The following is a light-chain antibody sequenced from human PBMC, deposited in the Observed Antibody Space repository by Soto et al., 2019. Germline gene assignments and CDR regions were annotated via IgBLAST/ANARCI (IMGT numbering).Light chain of an antibody. CDR2: GAS. Sequence: EIVLTQSPGTLSLSPGESATLSCRASQSVSSSYLAWYQQKRGQAPRLLIYGASSRATGIPDRFSGSGSGTDCTLTISRLEPEDFAVYYCQQYGNSLFTFGPGTKGDIK. CDR1: QSVSSSY. CDR3: QQYGNSLFT. J-gene: IGKJ3*01. V-gene: IGKV3-20*01.